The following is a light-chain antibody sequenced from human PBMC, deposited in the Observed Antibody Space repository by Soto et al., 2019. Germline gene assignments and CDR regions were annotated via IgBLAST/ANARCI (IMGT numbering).Light chain of an antibody. CDR2: DAS. CDR1: ESIRTW. J-gene: IGKJ1*01. Sequence: DIQMTQSPSTLSASIGDRVTITCRASESIRTWLAWYQHKPGKAPKFLIYDASSLESGVPSRFSGSGSGTEFTLTISNLQPDDFAPYFCQQYKNSPRTFGQGTKVEIK. V-gene: IGKV1-5*01. CDR3: QQYKNSPRT.